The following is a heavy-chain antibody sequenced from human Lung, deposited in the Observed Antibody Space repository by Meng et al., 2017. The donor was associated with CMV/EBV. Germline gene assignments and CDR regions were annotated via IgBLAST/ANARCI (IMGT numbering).Heavy chain of an antibody. D-gene: IGHD2-15*01. V-gene: IGHV1-8*01. CDR3: ARGFLAAKSGLRSLTY. CDR2: MNPNSGNT. J-gene: IGHJ4*02. CDR1: GYTFTSYD. Sequence: ASVKVSCKASGYTFTSYDINWVRQATGQGLEWMGWMNPNSGNTGYAQKFQGRVTMTRNTSISTAYMELSSQRSEDTAVYYCARGFLAAKSGLRSLTYWGQGXLVTVSS.